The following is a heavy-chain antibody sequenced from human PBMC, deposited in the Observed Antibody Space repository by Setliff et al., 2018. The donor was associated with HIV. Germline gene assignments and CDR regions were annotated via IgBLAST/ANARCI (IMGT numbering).Heavy chain of an antibody. D-gene: IGHD3-22*01. CDR3: AKDRTVGVITIFDY. Sequence: GGSLSLSCAASGFTFSSYAMSWVRQAPGKGLEWVSAISGSGGSKYYADSVQGRFTISRDNSKNTLYLQMNSLRAEDTAVYYCAKDRTVGVITIFDYWGQGTLVTVSS. V-gene: IGHV3-23*01. CDR1: GFTFSSYA. J-gene: IGHJ4*02. CDR2: ISGSGGSK.